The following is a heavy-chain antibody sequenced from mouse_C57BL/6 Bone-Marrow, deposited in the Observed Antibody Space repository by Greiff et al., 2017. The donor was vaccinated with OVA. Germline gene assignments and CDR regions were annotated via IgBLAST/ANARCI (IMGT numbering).Heavy chain of an antibody. Sequence: VQLQQSGPVLVKPGASVKMSCKASGYTFPDYYLNWVKQSHGKSLEWIGVITPYNGGDSYNQQFKGKATLTVDKSSSTAYMELNSLTSEDSAVYYCGGDSPRFADWGQGTLVTVSA. CDR3: GGDSPRFAD. CDR2: ITPYNGGD. V-gene: IGHV1-19*01. J-gene: IGHJ3*01. CDR1: GYTFPDYY.